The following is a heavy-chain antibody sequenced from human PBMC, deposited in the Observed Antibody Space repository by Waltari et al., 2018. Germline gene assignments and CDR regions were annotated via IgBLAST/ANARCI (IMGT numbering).Heavy chain of an antibody. CDR3: AKDGDGITMIVVVTNFDY. J-gene: IGHJ4*02. D-gene: IGHD3-22*01. V-gene: IGHV3-23*01. CDR1: GFTFSSYA. Sequence: EVQLLESGGGLVQPGGSLRLSCAASGFTFSSYAMSWVRQAPGKGLEWVSAISGSGGSTYYADSVKGRVTIARDNSKNTLYLQMNSLRAEDTAVYYCAKDGDGITMIVVVTNFDYWGQGTLVTVSS. CDR2: ISGSGGST.